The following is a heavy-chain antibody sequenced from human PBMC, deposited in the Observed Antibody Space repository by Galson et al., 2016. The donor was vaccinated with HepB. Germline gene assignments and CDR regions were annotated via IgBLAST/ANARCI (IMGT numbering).Heavy chain of an antibody. V-gene: IGHV3-11*06. CDR2: ISSGRIYT. CDR1: GFTFSDYY. J-gene: IGHJ4*02. Sequence: SLRLSCAASGFTFSDYYMSWIRQAPGKGLEWVSYISSGRIYTNYADSVKGRFTISRDNAKNSLYLQMNNLRAEDTALYYCARDYYGDVDFWGQGTLVTVSS. D-gene: IGHD4-17*01. CDR3: ARDYYGDVDF.